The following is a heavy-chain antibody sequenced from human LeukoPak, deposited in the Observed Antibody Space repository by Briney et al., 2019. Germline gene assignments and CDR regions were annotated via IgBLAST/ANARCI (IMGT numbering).Heavy chain of an antibody. CDR1: GYTFTSYD. Sequence: EASVRVSCKASGYTFTSYDINWVRQATGQGLEWMGWMNPKSGSTGYAQKFQGRVTFTRVTSISTAYMELSSLRSEDTAVYYCARDRGGGQWLVRGFDYWGQGTLVTVSS. D-gene: IGHD6-19*01. V-gene: IGHV1-8*03. CDR3: ARDRGGGQWLVRGFDY. J-gene: IGHJ4*02. CDR2: MNPKSGST.